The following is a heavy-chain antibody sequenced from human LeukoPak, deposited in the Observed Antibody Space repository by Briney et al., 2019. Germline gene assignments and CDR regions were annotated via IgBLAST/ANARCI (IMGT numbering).Heavy chain of an antibody. Sequence: DSVKGRFTISRDNSKSTLYLQMNSLRAEDTAVYYCARELTLFDSSGYSTLFDYWGQGTLVTVSS. CDR3: ARELTLFDSSGYSTLFDY. V-gene: IGHV3-30*01. J-gene: IGHJ4*02. D-gene: IGHD3-22*01.